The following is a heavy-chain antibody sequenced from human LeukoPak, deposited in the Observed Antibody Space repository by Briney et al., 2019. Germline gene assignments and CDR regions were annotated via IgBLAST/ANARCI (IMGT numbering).Heavy chain of an antibody. CDR2: INHSGST. J-gene: IGHJ4*02. CDR1: GGSFSGYY. D-gene: IGHD2-15*01. CDR3: ARGLGYCSGGSCYSMGY. V-gene: IGHV4-34*01. Sequence: PSETLSLTCAVYGGSFSGYYWSWIRQPPGKGLEWIGEINHSGSTNYNPSLKSRVTISVDTSKNQFSLKLSSVTAADTAVYYCARGLGYCSGGSCYSMGYWGQGTLVTVSS.